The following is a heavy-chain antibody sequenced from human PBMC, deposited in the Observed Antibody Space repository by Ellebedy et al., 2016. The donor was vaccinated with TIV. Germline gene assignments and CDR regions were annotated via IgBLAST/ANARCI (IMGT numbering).Heavy chain of an antibody. D-gene: IGHD2-21*02. CDR3: AKGRSLTVVVTANSHGRDV. J-gene: IGHJ6*02. V-gene: IGHV3-23*01. CDR2: TTNSGATT. CDR1: GFTFSNYA. Sequence: GGSLRLXXAASGFTFSNYAMSWVRQPPGKGLEWASSTTNSGATTFYADSVKGRFTVSRDNSKNTLYLQMNSLGAEDTAIYYCAKGRSLTVVVTANSHGRDVWGQGATVTVS.